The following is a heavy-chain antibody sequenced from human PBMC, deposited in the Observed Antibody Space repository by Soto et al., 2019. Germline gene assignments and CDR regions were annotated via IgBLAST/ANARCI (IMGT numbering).Heavy chain of an antibody. D-gene: IGHD3-22*01. CDR2: IYPGDSDT. CDR3: ARRYYYDSSGSDAFDI. Sequence: GEALKISCKGSGYSFTSYWIGWVRQMPGKGLEWMGIIYPGDSDTRYSPSSQGQVTISADKSISTAYLQWSSLKASDTAMYYCARRYYYDSSGSDAFDIWGQGTMVTVSS. CDR1: GYSFTSYW. J-gene: IGHJ3*02. V-gene: IGHV5-51*01.